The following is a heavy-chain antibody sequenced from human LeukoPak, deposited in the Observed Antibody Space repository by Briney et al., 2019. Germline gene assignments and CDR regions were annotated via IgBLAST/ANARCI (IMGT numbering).Heavy chain of an antibody. CDR1: GFTFSSYA. Sequence: GGSLRLSCAASGFTFSSYAMSWVRQAPGKGLEWVSAISGSGGSTYYADSVKGRFTISRDNSKNTLYLQMNSLRAEDTAVYFCAKSPVSSCRGSFCYPFDYWGQGNLVTVSS. D-gene: IGHD2-15*01. CDR2: ISGSGGST. V-gene: IGHV3-23*01. J-gene: IGHJ4*02. CDR3: AKSPVSSCRGSFCYPFDY.